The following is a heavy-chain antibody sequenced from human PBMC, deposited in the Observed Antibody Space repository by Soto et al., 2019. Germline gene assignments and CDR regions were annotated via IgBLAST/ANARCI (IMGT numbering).Heavy chain of an antibody. V-gene: IGHV1-8*01. CDR3: ARRAETNGWNGFGADKYYFDF. CDR2: MNPNTGNS. D-gene: IGHD1-1*01. CDR1: GYTFTSYD. J-gene: IGHJ4*02. Sequence: ASVKVSCKASGYTFTSYDIYWVRQATGQGLEWMGWMNPNTGNSGYAQKFQGRVTVTSDTSINTVHMELSSLRSEDTAVYYCARRAETNGWNGFGADKYYFDFWGQGTLVTSPQ.